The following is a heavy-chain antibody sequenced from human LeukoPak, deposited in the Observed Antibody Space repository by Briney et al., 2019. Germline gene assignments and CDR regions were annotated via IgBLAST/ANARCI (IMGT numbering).Heavy chain of an antibody. CDR3: AKARDQDYDILTGYYSAGRAFDY. CDR1: GFTFSSYA. CDR2: ISGSGGST. Sequence: GGSLRLSCAASGFTFSSYAMSWVRQAPGKGREWVSAISGSGGSTYYADSVKGRFTISRDNSKNTLYLQMNSLRAEDTAVYYCAKARDQDYDILTGYYSAGRAFDYWGQGTLVTVSS. D-gene: IGHD3-9*01. V-gene: IGHV3-23*01. J-gene: IGHJ4*02.